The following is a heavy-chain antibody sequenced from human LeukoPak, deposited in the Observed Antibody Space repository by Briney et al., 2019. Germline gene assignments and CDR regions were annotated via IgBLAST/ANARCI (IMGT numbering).Heavy chain of an antibody. CDR2: IHSGGTA. CDR1: GFTVSGHY. D-gene: IGHD3-10*01. Sequence: PGGSLRLSCAASGFTVSGHYMSWVRQAPGKGLKWVSVIHSGGTAYYADSVKGRFTISRDNSKNTLFLQLNSLRPEDTALHYCARGGLGGEALEVWGQGTMVTFSS. J-gene: IGHJ3*01. V-gene: IGHV3-66*02. CDR3: ARGGLGGEALEV.